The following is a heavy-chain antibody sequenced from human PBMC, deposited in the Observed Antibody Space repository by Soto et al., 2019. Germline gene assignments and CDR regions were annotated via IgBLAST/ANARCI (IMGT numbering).Heavy chain of an antibody. Sequence: SETLSLTCTVSGGSISSGGYYWSWIRQHPGKGLEWIGYIYYSGSTYYNPSLKSRVTISEDTSKNQFSLKLSSVTAADTAVYYCARDGTYCSSTSCYTSNWFDPWGQGTLVTVSS. V-gene: IGHV4-31*03. CDR3: ARDGTYCSSTSCYTSNWFDP. J-gene: IGHJ5*02. D-gene: IGHD2-2*02. CDR2: IYYSGST. CDR1: GGSISSGGYY.